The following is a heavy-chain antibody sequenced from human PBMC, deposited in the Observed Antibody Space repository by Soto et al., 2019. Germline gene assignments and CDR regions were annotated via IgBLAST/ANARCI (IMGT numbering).Heavy chain of an antibody. CDR2: INHSGST. CDR1: GGSFSGFY. D-gene: IGHD6-19*01. Sequence: ETLSLTCAVYGGSFSGFYWSWIRQPPGKGLEWIGEINHSGSTNYNPSLKSRVTISVDTSKNTLYLQMNSLRADDTAVYYCAKGYSIGWSEGYLDSWGQGTLVTVS. V-gene: IGHV4-34*01. J-gene: IGHJ4*02. CDR3: AKGYSIGWSEGYLDS.